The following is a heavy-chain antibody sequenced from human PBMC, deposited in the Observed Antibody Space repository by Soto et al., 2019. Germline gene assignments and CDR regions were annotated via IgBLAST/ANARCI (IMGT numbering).Heavy chain of an antibody. Sequence: SETLSLTCTVSGGSIGSGGYYWSWIRQHPGKGPEWIGYIYYSGSTNYNPSLKSRVTISVDTSKNQFSLKLSSVTAADTAVYYCARVGISKWFDPWGQGTLVTVS. CDR1: GGSIGSGGYY. CDR3: ARVGISKWFDP. J-gene: IGHJ5*02. V-gene: IGHV4-61*08. D-gene: IGHD2-15*01. CDR2: IYYSGST.